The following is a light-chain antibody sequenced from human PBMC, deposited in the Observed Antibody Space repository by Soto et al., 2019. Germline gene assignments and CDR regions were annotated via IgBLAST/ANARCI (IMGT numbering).Light chain of an antibody. CDR2: EVT. CDR1: SSDVGSYNR. CDR3: NSYTSSRTWV. V-gene: IGLV2-18*02. Sequence: QSVLTQPPSVSGSPGQSVTISCTGTSSDVGSYNRVSWYQQPPGTAPKLMIYEVTNRPSGVPNRFSASKSGNTASLTISGLQAEDEADSYCNSYTSSRTWVFGGGTKVTVL. J-gene: IGLJ3*02.